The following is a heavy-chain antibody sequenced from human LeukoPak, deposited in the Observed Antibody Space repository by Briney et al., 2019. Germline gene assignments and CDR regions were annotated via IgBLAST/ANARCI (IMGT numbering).Heavy chain of an antibody. V-gene: IGHV4-30-4*01. Sequence: ASETLSLTCTVSGGSISSGDYYWSWIRQPPGKGLEWIGYIYYSGSTYYNPSLKSRVIISVDTSKNQFSLKLSSVTAADTAVYYCATNPHTQAYCSGGSCYEPRGFDYWGQGTLVTVSS. CDR2: IYYSGST. CDR1: GGSISSGDYY. CDR3: ATNPHTQAYCSGGSCYEPRGFDY. D-gene: IGHD2-15*01. J-gene: IGHJ4*02.